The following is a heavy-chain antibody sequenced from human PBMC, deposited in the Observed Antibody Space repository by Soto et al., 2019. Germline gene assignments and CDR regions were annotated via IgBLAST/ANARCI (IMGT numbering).Heavy chain of an antibody. CDR1: GFTFSDYY. CDR2: ISSSGSTI. D-gene: IGHD3-3*01. J-gene: IGHJ6*03. V-gene: IGHV3-11*01. Sequence: GGSLRLSCAASGFTFSDYYMSWIRQAPGKGLEWVSYISSSGSTIYYADSVKGRFTISRDNAKNSLYLQMNSLRAEDTAVYYCARAVNYDFWSGYQPIYYYYYMDVWGKGTTVTVSS. CDR3: ARAVNYDFWSGYQPIYYYYYMDV.